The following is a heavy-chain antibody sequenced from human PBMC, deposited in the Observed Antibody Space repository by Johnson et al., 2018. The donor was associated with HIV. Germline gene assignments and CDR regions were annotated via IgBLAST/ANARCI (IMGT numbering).Heavy chain of an antibody. J-gene: IGHJ3*02. D-gene: IGHD3-22*01. V-gene: IGHV3-30-3*01. Sequence: QVQLVESGGGVVQPGRSLRLSCAASGFTFSYYAMHWVRQVPGKGLEWVAVISYDGTNKYYANSVKGRFTISRDNSKNTLYLQMNSLRAEETAGDLLARIRVAVITEVGAFDMWGQGTMVTVSS. CDR2: ISYDGTNK. CDR1: GFTFSYYA. CDR3: ARIRVAVITEVGAFDM.